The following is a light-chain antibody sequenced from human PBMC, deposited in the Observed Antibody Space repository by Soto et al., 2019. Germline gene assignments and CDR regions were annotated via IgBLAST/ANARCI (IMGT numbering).Light chain of an antibody. Sequence: EIVLTQSPGTLSLSPGERATLSCRASQSVSSSYLAWYQQKPGQAPRLLIYGASKRSTGIPDRFSGSGSGTDFTLSISRLEPEDFAVYYCQQYGRSPPWTFGQGTKVEFK. CDR1: QSVSSSY. CDR3: QQYGRSPPWT. J-gene: IGKJ1*01. CDR2: GAS. V-gene: IGKV3-20*01.